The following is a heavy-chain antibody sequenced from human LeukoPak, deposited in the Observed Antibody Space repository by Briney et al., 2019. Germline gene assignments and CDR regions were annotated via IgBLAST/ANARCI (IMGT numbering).Heavy chain of an antibody. D-gene: IGHD3-22*01. J-gene: IGHJ4*02. CDR2: IYYSGST. CDR3: ARAPYYYDSSGYED. Sequence: WVRQAPGKGLEWIGNIYYSGSTYYNPSLKSRVTISVDTSKNQFSLKLSSVTAADTAVYYCARAPYYYDSSGYEDWGQGTLVTVSS. V-gene: IGHV4-39*07.